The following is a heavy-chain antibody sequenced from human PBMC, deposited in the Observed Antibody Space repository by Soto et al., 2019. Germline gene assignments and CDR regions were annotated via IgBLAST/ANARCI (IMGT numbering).Heavy chain of an antibody. V-gene: IGHV1-18*01. D-gene: IGHD1-20*01. CDR1: GYTFSSKG. J-gene: IGHJ4*02. Sequence: QVQLEQSTAEMKKPGASVKVSCKSSGYTFSSKGFSWLRQAPGQRLEWMGWISGETGNTNYAPKFQARLTMTTDTSTATAYMELRSLRTDDTAVYYCARDGNWNHEPSDYWGQGTLVTVSS. CDR2: ISGETGNT. CDR3: ARDGNWNHEPSDY.